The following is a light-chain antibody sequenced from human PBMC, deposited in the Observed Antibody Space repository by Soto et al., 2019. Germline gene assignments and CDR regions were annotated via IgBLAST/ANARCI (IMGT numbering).Light chain of an antibody. CDR1: QSLLHSDGKTY. CDR3: IQSIKLPYT. V-gene: IGKV2D-29*01. Sequence: DIVLTQTPLFLSVTPGQPASISCRSTQSLLHSDGKTYFYWFLQKAGQPPQLLIYEVSNRFSGVSDRVSGSGSGTDFTLKISRVEADEVGIYSFIQSIKLPYTFGQGTKLEIK. CDR2: EVS. J-gene: IGKJ2*01.